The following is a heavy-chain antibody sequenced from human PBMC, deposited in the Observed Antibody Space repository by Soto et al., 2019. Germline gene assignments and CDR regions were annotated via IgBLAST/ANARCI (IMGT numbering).Heavy chain of an antibody. V-gene: IGHV3-30*18. CDR2: ISYDGSNK. D-gene: IGHD1-1*01. CDR1: GFTFSSYG. J-gene: IGHJ4*02. Sequence: QVQLVESGGGVVQPGRSLRLSCAASGFTFSSYGMHWVRQAPGKGLEWVAVISYDGSNKYYADSVKGRFTISRDNSKNTLYLQMNSLRAEDTAVYYCANDCVQDDYWGQGTLVTVSS. CDR3: ANDCVQDDY.